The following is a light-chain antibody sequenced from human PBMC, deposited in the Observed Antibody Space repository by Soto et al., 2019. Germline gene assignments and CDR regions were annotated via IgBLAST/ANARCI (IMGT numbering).Light chain of an antibody. CDR1: SSNIGSNY. V-gene: IGLV1-47*01. CDR2: RSN. Sequence: QSVLTQPPSASGTPGQRVTISCSGSSSNIGSNYVYWYHQLPGTAPKLLIYRSNQRPSGVPDRFSGSKSGTSASLAISGLRSEDEADYYCAAWDDSLSANVVFGGGTRSPS. J-gene: IGLJ2*01. CDR3: AAWDDSLSANVV.